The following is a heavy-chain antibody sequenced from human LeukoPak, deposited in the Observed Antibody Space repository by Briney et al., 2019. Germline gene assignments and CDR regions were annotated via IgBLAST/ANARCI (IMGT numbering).Heavy chain of an antibody. V-gene: IGHV1-3*01. Sequence: ASVKVSCKASGYTFISHTMHWVRQVPGQSLEWMGWISAGNANTKYSQKFQGRVTISRDTSASTVYMELSSLRSEDTAVYYCARESSGRVDDAFDIWGQGTIVIVSS. CDR3: ARESSGRVDDAFDI. D-gene: IGHD6-19*01. J-gene: IGHJ3*02. CDR1: GYTFISHT. CDR2: ISAGNANT.